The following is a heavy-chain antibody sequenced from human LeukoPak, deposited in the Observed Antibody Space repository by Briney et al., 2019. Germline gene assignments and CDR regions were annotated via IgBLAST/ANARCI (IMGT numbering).Heavy chain of an antibody. CDR3: ARDGAAAGFDY. D-gene: IGHD6-13*01. Sequence: PSETLSLTCTVSGGSISSYYWSWLRQPPAKGLEWIGYIYYSGSTNYNPSLKSRVTISVDTSKNQFSLKLSSVTAADTAVYYCARDGAAAGFDYWGQGTLVTVSS. J-gene: IGHJ4*02. V-gene: IGHV4-59*01. CDR1: GGSISSYY. CDR2: IYYSGST.